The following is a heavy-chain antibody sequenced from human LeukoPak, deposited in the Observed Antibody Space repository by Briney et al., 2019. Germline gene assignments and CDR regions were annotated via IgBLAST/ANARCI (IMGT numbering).Heavy chain of an antibody. CDR3: AKDLGGSGPYYFDY. CDR1: GGTFSSYA. J-gene: IGHJ4*02. CDR2: IIPIFGTA. V-gene: IGHV1-69*06. D-gene: IGHD3-10*01. Sequence: ASVKVCCKASGGTFSSYAISWVRQAPGQGLVWMRGIIPIFGTANYAQKFQGRVTITADKSTSTAYIELSSLRSEDTAVYYCAKDLGGSGPYYFDYWGQGTLVTVSS.